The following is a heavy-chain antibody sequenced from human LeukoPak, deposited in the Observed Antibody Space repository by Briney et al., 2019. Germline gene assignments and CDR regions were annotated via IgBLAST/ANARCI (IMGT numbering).Heavy chain of an antibody. J-gene: IGHJ4*02. Sequence: PGGSLRLSCIASGFTFGDYAMSWFRQAPGKGLEWVGFIRSKAYGGTTEYAASVKGRFTISRDDSKSIAYLQMNSLKTEDTAVYYCTRYGSGYYYGYFDYWGQGTLATVSS. V-gene: IGHV3-49*03. CDR3: TRYGSGYYYGYFDY. CDR1: GFTFGDYA. D-gene: IGHD3-22*01. CDR2: IRSKAYGGTT.